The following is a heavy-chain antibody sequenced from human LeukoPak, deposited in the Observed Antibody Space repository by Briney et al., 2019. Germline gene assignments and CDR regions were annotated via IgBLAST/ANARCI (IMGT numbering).Heavy chain of an antibody. D-gene: IGHD1-26*01. CDR3: AREALGARAHFDY. CDR2: IIPIFGTA. Sequence: SVKVSCKASGGTFSNYGISWVRQASGQGLEWMGGIIPIFGTANYAQKFQGRVKITADESTSTAYMELSSLRSEDTAVYYCAREALGARAHFDYWGQGTLVTVSS. J-gene: IGHJ4*02. V-gene: IGHV1-69*13. CDR1: GGTFSNYG.